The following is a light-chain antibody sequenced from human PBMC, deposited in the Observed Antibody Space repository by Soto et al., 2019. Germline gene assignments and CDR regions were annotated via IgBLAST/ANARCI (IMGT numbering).Light chain of an antibody. J-gene: IGLJ1*01. CDR1: SSNFGAGYD. CDR2: GNS. Sequence: QSVLTQPPSVSGAPGQRVSISCTGSSSNFGAGYDVHWYQQLPGTAPKLLIYGNSNRPSGVPDRFSGSQSGTSASLAITGLQAEDEADYYCQSYDSSLSSYVFGTGTKVTVL. CDR3: QSYDSSLSSYV. V-gene: IGLV1-40*01.